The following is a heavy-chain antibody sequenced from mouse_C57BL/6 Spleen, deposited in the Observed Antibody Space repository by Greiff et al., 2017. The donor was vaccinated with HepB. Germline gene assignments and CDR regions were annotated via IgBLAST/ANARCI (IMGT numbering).Heavy chain of an antibody. CDR1: GYTFTSYW. J-gene: IGHJ2*01. CDR3: ARDYYFDY. CDR2: IDPSDSYT. Sequence: VQLQQSGAELVRPGTSVELSCKASGYTFTSYWMHWVKQRPGQGLEWIGVIDPSDSYTNYNQKFKGKATLTVDTSSSTAYMQLSSLTSEDSAVYYCARDYYFDYWGQGTTLTVSS. V-gene: IGHV1-59*01.